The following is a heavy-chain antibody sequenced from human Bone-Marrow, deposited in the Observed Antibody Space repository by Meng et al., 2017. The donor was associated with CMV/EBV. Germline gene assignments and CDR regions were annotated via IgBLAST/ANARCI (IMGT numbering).Heavy chain of an antibody. CDR1: GFTVSSNY. CDR3: AREHYDSSGRVYFDY. Sequence: GGSLRLSCAASGFTVSSNYMSWVRQAPGKGLEWVSFISSSSSYIYYADSVKGRFPISRDNAKNSLYLQMNSLRAEDTAVYYCAREHYDSSGRVYFDYWGQGTLVTVSS. CDR2: ISSSSSYI. D-gene: IGHD3-22*01. J-gene: IGHJ4*02. V-gene: IGHV3-21*01.